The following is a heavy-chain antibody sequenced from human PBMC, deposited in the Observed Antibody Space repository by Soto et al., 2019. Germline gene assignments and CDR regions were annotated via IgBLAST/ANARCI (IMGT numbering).Heavy chain of an antibody. CDR2: ISDNGRTI. CDR1: GFTFSNYA. J-gene: IGHJ4*02. Sequence: EVQLVESGGTLVQPGGSLRLSCAASGFTFSNYAMNWVRQVPGKGLEWVSFISDNGRTIYYADSVRGRFTISRDNADNSLFLQMDSLRDEDTAVYPCARDKGYSGYAVDSWGQGTLVTVSS. D-gene: IGHD5-12*01. CDR3: ARDKGYSGYAVDS. V-gene: IGHV3-48*02.